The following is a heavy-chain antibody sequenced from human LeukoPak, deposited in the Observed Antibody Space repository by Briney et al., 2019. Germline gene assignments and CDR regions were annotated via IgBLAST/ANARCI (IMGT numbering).Heavy chain of an antibody. D-gene: IGHD1-20*01. CDR2: INHSGST. Sequence: PSETLSLTCAVYGGSLSGYYWSWIRQPPGKGLEWIGEINHSGSTNYNPSLRSRVTISVDTSKNQFSLKLSSVTAADTAVYYCARGLTGTTYNWFDPWGQGTLVTVSS. CDR1: GGSLSGYY. V-gene: IGHV4-34*01. CDR3: ARGLTGTTYNWFDP. J-gene: IGHJ5*02.